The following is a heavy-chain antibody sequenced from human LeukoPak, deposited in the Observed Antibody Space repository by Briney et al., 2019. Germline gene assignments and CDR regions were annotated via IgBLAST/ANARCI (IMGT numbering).Heavy chain of an antibody. Sequence: PSETLSLTCTVSGGSISSYYWSWIRQPPGKGLEWIGYIYYSGSTNYNPSPKSRVTISVDTSKNQFSLKLSSVTAADTAVYYCARLAAAGSIDYWGQGTLVTVSS. J-gene: IGHJ4*02. CDR1: GGSISSYY. CDR2: IYYSGST. V-gene: IGHV4-59*08. D-gene: IGHD6-13*01. CDR3: ARLAAAGSIDY.